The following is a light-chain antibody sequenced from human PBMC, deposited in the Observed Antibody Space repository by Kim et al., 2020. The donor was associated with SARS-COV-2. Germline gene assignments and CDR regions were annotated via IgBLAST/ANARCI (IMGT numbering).Light chain of an antibody. Sequence: DIQMTQSPSTLSASVGDRVTITCRASQSMSTWLAWYQQKPGKAPKLLIYKASSLESGVPSRFSGSGSGTEFTLTISSLQPDDFATYYCQQYSSYPLTFGGGTKVDSK. J-gene: IGKJ4*01. CDR2: KAS. CDR1: QSMSTW. V-gene: IGKV1-5*03. CDR3: QQYSSYPLT.